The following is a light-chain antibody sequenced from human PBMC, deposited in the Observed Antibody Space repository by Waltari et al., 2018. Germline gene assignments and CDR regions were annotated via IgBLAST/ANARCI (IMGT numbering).Light chain of an antibody. V-gene: IGLV1-44*01. Sequence: QSLLTQPPSISGAPGQRVAIPCSGGTSNIGRTSVNWYEQVPGTAPKLLIFRSDQRPSGVSDRFSGSKSGTSASLTITGLLSADETDYICAAWDDSLNAWIFGGGTRLTVL. CDR2: RSD. CDR1: TSNIGRTS. J-gene: IGLJ3*02. CDR3: AAWDDSLNAWI.